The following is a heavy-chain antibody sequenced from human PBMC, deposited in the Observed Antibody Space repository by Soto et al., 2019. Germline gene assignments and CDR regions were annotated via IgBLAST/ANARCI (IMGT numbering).Heavy chain of an antibody. CDR2: IYYSGST. Sequence: SETLSLTCTVSGGSISSSSYYWGWIRQPPGKGLEWIGSIYYSGSTYYNPSLKSRVTISVDTSKNQFSLKLSSVTAADTAVYYCGVRSNVGGTGGGGYYYYYGMDVWGQGTTVTVSS. CDR3: GVRSNVGGTGGGGYYYYYGMDV. V-gene: IGHV4-39*01. J-gene: IGHJ6*02. D-gene: IGHD1-26*01. CDR1: GGSISSSSYY.